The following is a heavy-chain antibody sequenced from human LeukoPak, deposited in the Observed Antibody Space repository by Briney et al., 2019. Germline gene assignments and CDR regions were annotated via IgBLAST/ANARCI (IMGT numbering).Heavy chain of an antibody. D-gene: IGHD6-6*01. V-gene: IGHV4-38-2*02. Sequence: SETLSLTCTVSGYSISSGYYWGWIRQPPGKGLEWIGSIYHSGSAYYNPSLKSRVTISVDTSKNQFSLKLSSVTAADTAVYYCARDGAARLHYYYYYYMDVWGKGTTVTVSS. J-gene: IGHJ6*03. CDR3: ARDGAARLHYYYYYYMDV. CDR1: GYSISSGYY. CDR2: IYHSGSA.